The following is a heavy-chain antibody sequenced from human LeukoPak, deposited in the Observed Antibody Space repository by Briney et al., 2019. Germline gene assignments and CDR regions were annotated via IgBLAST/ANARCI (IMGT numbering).Heavy chain of an antibody. V-gene: IGHV4-4*02. CDR3: ARPIRGDYYDSSGYHRDYDAFDI. CDR2: IYHSGST. CDR1: GGSITNSHW. Sequence: PSETLSLTCTVSGGSITNSHWWSWVRQPPGKGLEWIGEIYHSGSTNYNPSLKSRVIISVDKSKNQFSLKLSSVTAADTAVYYCARPIRGDYYDSSGYHRDYDAFDIWGQGTMVTVSS. D-gene: IGHD3-22*01. J-gene: IGHJ3*02.